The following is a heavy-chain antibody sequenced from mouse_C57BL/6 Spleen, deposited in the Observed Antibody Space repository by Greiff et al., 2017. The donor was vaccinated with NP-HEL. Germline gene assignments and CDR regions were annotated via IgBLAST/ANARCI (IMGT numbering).Heavy chain of an antibody. CDR3: ARFDYDGNY. CDR2: ISSGGSYT. V-gene: IGHV5-6*01. Sequence: EVKLVESGGDLVKPGGSLKLSCAASGFTFSSYGMSWVRQTPDKRLEWVATISSGGSYTYYPDSVKGRFTISRDNAKNTLYLQMSSLKSEDTAMYYCARFDYDGNYWGQGTTLTVSS. J-gene: IGHJ2*01. D-gene: IGHD2-4*01. CDR1: GFTFSSYG.